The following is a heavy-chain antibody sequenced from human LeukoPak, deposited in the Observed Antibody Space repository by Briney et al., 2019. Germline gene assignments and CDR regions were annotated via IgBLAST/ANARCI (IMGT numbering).Heavy chain of an antibody. V-gene: IGHV3-72*01. CDR2: IRNKAHSYTT. D-gene: IGHD4-17*01. CDR3: ARDLGAATTA. Sequence: PGGSLRLSCAASGFTFSDYYMDWVRQAPGKGLEWVGRIRNKAHSYTTEYAASVKGRFTISRDDSKNSLNLQMNSLKTEDTAVYHCARDLGAATTAWGQGTLVTASS. J-gene: IGHJ4*02. CDR1: GFTFSDYY.